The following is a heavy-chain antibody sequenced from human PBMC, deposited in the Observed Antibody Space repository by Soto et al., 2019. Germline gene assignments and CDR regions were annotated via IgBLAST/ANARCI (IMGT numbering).Heavy chain of an antibody. J-gene: IGHJ4*02. Sequence: EVQLVESGGGLVQPGGSLRLSCAASGFTFSAHYMDWVRQAPGKGLEWVGRIKNKANSYTTEYAASVEGRFTLSREDSQNSQYLQMNSLKTEDTAVYYCARVSLVGPSGGRYFDYWGQGAQVAVSS. CDR3: ARVSLVGPSGGRYFDY. V-gene: IGHV3-72*01. D-gene: IGHD1-26*01. CDR2: IKNKANSYTT. CDR1: GFTFSAHY.